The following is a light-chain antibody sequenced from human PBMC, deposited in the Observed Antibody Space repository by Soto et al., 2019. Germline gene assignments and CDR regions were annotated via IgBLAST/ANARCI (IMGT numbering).Light chain of an antibody. CDR3: CSYAGNSKV. CDR2: EVT. V-gene: IGLV2-23*02. J-gene: IGLJ1*01. CDR1: SGDVGSYNL. Sequence: QSALTQPASVSGSPGQSITIPCTGTSGDVGSYNLVSWYQQHPGKAPKLLIYEVTERPSGVSNRFSGSKSGNTASLTISGPQPDDGAVYSCCSYAGNSKVFGTGTKVTVL.